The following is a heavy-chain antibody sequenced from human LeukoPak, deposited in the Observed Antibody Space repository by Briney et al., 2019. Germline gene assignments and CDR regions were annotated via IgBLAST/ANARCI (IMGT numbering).Heavy chain of an antibody. CDR3: AKDLAPYYYDSSGVD. J-gene: IGHJ4*02. D-gene: IGHD3-22*01. V-gene: IGHV3-20*04. CDR1: GFTFDDYG. CDR2: INWNGGST. Sequence: PGGSLRLSCAASGFTFDDYGMSWVRQAPGKGLEWVSGINWNGGSTGYADSVKGRFTISRDNAKNSLYLQMNSLRAEDTALYYCAKDLAPYYYDSSGVDWGQGTLVTVSS.